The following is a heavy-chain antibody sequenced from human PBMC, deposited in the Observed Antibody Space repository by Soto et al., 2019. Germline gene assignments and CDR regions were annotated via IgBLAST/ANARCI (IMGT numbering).Heavy chain of an antibody. Sequence: EVQLLESGGGLVQPGGSLRLSCAASGFTFSSYAMSWVRQAPGKGMEWVAAISGSGGSTYYADSVKGRFTISRENSKNTLYLQMISLRAEDAAVYYCAKDLVGSNADYYDYWGQGTLVTVSS. CDR1: GFTFSSYA. CDR2: ISGSGGST. CDR3: AKDLVGSNADYYDY. J-gene: IGHJ4*02. D-gene: IGHD2-15*01. V-gene: IGHV3-23*01.